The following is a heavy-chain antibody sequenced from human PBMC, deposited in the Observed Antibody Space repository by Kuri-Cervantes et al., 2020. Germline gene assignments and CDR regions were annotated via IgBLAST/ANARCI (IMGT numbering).Heavy chain of an antibody. V-gene: IGHV2-5*02. CDR1: GFSLSTSGVG. CDR2: IYWDDDK. J-gene: IGHJ6*02. CDR3: AHAIRQQLVSYTYYYGMDV. D-gene: IGHD6-13*01. Sequence: SCPTLVKPTQTLTLTCTFSGFSLSTSGVGVGWIRQPPGKALEWLALIYWDDDKRYSPSLKSRLTITKDTSKNQVVLTMTNMDPVDTATYYCAHAIRQQLVSYTYYYGMDVWGQGTTVTVSS.